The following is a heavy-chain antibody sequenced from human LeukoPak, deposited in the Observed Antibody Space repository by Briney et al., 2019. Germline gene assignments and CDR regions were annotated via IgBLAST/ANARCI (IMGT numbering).Heavy chain of an antibody. CDR2: INPNSGGT. D-gene: IGHD2-2*01. CDR3: ARARGGYCSSTSCRELGY. Sequence: GASVKVSCKASGYTFTGYYMHWVRQAPRQGLEWMGWINPNSGGTNYAQKFQGRVTMTRDTSISTAYMELSRLRSDDTAVYYCARARGGYCSSTSCRELGYWGQGTLVTVSS. V-gene: IGHV1-2*02. CDR1: GYTFTGYY. J-gene: IGHJ4*02.